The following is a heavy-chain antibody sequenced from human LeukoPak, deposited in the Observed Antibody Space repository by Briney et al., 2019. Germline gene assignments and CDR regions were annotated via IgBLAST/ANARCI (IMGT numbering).Heavy chain of an antibody. Sequence: SSETLSLTCAVYGGSFSGYYWSWIRQPPGKGLEWIGEINHSGSTNYNPSLKSRVTISVDTSKNQFSLKLSSVTAADTAVYYCARGRDYASYGDYSVDPKGGYYFDYWGQGTLVTVSS. CDR1: GGSFSGYY. CDR3: ARGRDYASYGDYSVDPKGGYYFDY. J-gene: IGHJ4*02. D-gene: IGHD4-17*01. CDR2: INHSGST. V-gene: IGHV4-34*01.